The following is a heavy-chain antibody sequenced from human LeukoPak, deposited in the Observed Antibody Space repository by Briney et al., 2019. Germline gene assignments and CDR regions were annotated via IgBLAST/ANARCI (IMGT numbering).Heavy chain of an antibody. CDR2: INPNSGGT. CDR1: GYTFTGYY. J-gene: IGHJ6*03. D-gene: IGHD2-2*02. CDR3: ASASCSSTSCYMGGYYYMDV. Sequence: GASVKVSCKASGYTFTGYYMHWVRQAPGQGLEWMGWINPNSGGTNYAQKFQGRVTMTRDTSISTAYMELSRLRSDDTAVYYCASASCSSTSCYMGGYYYMDVWGKGTTVTVSS. V-gene: IGHV1-2*02.